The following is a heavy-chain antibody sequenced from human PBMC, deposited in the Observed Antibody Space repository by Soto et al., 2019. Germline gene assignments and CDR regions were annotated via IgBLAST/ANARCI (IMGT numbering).Heavy chain of an antibody. Sequence: QVQLVQSGAEVKKPGASVKVSCKASGYTFTSYGISWVRQAPGQGLEWMGWISAYNGNTNYAQKLQGRVTMTTDTSTSTAYMELRSLRSEDTAVYYCARVPPVTMVRGGHPGLDYWGQGTLVTVSS. CDR2: ISAYNGNT. CDR1: GYTFTSYG. CDR3: ARVPPVTMVRGGHPGLDY. V-gene: IGHV1-18*01. J-gene: IGHJ4*02. D-gene: IGHD3-10*01.